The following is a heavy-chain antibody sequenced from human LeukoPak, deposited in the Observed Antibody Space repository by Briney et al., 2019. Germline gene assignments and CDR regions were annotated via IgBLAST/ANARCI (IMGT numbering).Heavy chain of an antibody. CDR1: GGSISSYY. CDR3: ARVRGSGYYSTPYYYYGMDV. D-gene: IGHD3-22*01. V-gene: IGHV4-59*01. Sequence: SENLSLTCTVSGGSISSYYWSWIRQPPGKGLEWIGYIYYSGSTNYNPSLKSRVTISVDTSKNQFSLKLSSVTAADTAVYYCARVRGSGYYSTPYYYYGMDVWGQGTTVTVSS. CDR2: IYYSGST. J-gene: IGHJ6*02.